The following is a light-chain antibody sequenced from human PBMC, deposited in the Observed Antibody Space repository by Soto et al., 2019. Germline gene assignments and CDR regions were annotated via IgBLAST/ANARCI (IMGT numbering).Light chain of an antibody. Sequence: DIQMTQSPSSLSASVGDRVTITCRTSQRITDYLNWYQQKPGNAPKLLIYAASSLQSEFPSRFSGSGAGTDFTLTIIDLQPEDFATYYCQQRYSTPYTFGQGTKLEIK. J-gene: IGKJ2*01. V-gene: IGKV1-39*01. CDR2: AAS. CDR1: QRITDY. CDR3: QQRYSTPYT.